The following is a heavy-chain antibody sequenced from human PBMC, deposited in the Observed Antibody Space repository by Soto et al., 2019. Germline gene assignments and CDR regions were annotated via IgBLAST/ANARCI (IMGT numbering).Heavy chain of an antibody. J-gene: IGHJ4*02. D-gene: IGHD1-1*01. CDR2: ISAHNGNT. CDR3: ARGRYGDY. V-gene: IGHV1-18*01. CDR1: GYDFTTYG. Sequence: QVHLVQCGAEVKKPGASVKVSCKGSGYDFTTYGITWVRQAPGQGLEWMAWISAHNGNTDYAQKLQGRVTVTRDTSTSTAYMDLRSLRSDDTAVYYCARGRYGDYWGQGALVTVSS.